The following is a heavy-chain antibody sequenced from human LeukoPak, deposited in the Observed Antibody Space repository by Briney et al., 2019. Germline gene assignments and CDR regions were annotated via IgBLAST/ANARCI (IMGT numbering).Heavy chain of an antibody. CDR3: ARGADSRWVQFEY. D-gene: IGHD5-24*01. J-gene: IGHJ4*02. CDR1: GYTFTGYY. CDR2: INPNSGGT. Sequence: ASVKVSCKASGYTFTGYYMHWVRQAPGQGLEWMGWINPNSGGTNYAQKFQDRVTMTRDTSISTAYMELSRLRSDDTAVCYCARGADSRWVQFEYWGQGTLVTVSS. V-gene: IGHV1-2*02.